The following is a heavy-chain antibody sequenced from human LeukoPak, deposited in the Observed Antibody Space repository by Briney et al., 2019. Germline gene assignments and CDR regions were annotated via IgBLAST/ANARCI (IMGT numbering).Heavy chain of an antibody. CDR3: VRTPPNWGFDY. CDR1: GYTFTTHD. V-gene: IGHV1-8*01. Sequence: ASVKVSCRASGYTFTTHDINWVQQAPGQGLEWLGWMSPNSGDTGYAQKFQGRVTMTSDSSISTAFMELSSLRSEDTAIYYCVRTPPNWGFDYWGQGTLVTVSS. D-gene: IGHD3-16*01. CDR2: MSPNSGDT. J-gene: IGHJ4*02.